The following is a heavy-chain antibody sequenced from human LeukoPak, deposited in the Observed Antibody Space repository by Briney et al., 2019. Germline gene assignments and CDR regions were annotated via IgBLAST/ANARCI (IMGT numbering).Heavy chain of an antibody. J-gene: IGHJ4*02. D-gene: IGHD1-14*01. Sequence: PSETLSLTCTVSGGSISGYYWNWIRQPPGKGLEWIGYIDYSGSTNYNPSLKSRVTMSVDTSKNQFSLKLSSVTAAGTAVYYCARLSPGNYWGQGTLVTVSS. CDR3: ARLSPGNY. CDR1: GGSISGYY. CDR2: IDYSGST. V-gene: IGHV4-59*01.